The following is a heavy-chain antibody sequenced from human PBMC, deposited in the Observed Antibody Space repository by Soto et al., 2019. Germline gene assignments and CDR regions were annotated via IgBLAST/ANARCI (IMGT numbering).Heavy chain of an antibody. CDR3: ARALWPMTTVTTRAQFDY. V-gene: IGHV3-7*01. CDR1: GFTFSSYW. Sequence: EVQLVESGGGLVQPGGSLRVSCAASGFTFSSYWMSWVRQAPGKGLEWVANIDKDGSEKYYVDSVKGRFTISRDNAKNSLYLQMNSLRAEDTAVYYCARALWPMTTVTTRAQFDYWGQGILVTVSS. J-gene: IGHJ4*02. D-gene: IGHD4-17*01. CDR2: IDKDGSEK.